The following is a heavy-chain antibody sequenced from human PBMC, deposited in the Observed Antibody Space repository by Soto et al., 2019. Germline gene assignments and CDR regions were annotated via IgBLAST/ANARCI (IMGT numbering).Heavy chain of an antibody. V-gene: IGHV6-1*01. CDR2: TYYRSKWYN. CDR1: GDSVSSNSAA. D-gene: IGHD6-19*01. J-gene: IGHJ6*02. CDR3: ARIIGYSGGWGDDYNSGKEV. Sequence: PSQTLSLTCVISGDSVSSNSAAWNWIRQSPSRGLEWLGRTYYRSKWYNDYAVSVKSRITINPDTSKNQFSLQLNSVTPEDTAVYSGARIIGYSGGWGDDYNSGKEVWGQGTTVTVS.